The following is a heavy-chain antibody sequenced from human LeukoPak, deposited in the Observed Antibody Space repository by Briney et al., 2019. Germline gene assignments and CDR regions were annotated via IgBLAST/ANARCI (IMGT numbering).Heavy chain of an antibody. CDR3: ASLPAATPRYYYYYMDV. CDR2: ISGSGGST. D-gene: IGHD2-15*01. CDR1: GFTFSSYG. V-gene: IGHV3-23*01. Sequence: PGGSLRLSCAASGFTFSSYGMSWVRQAPGKGLEWVSSISGSGGSTYYADSVKGRFTISRDNSKNTLYLQMNSLRAEDTAVYYCASLPAATPRYYYYYMDVWGKGTTVTISS. J-gene: IGHJ6*03.